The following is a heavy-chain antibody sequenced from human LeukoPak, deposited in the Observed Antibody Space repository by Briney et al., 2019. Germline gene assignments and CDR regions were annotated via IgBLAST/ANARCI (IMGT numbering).Heavy chain of an antibody. CDR2: IYTSGST. D-gene: IGHD3-22*01. CDR1: GGSISSYY. V-gene: IGHV4-4*07. J-gene: IGHJ5*02. Sequence: SETLSLTCTVSGGSISSYYWSWIRQPAGKGLEWIGRIYTSGSTNYNPSLKSRVTMSVDTSKNQFSLKLSSVTAADTAVYYCAGVDYYDSSGYGYNWFDPWGQGTLVTVSS. CDR3: AGVDYYDSSGYGYNWFDP.